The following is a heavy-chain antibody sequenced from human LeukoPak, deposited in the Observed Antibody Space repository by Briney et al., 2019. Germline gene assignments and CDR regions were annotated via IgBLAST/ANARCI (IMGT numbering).Heavy chain of an antibody. CDR3: ARSRGLDLHYYYYMDV. CDR1: GFTFSGYA. V-gene: IGHV3-64*01. D-gene: IGHD3-10*01. Sequence: GGSLRLSCAASGFTFSGYAIHWVRQAPGKGLEYVSTISSNGGNTYYANSMKGRFTISRDNSKNTLSLQMGSLRAEDMAVYYRARSRGLDLHYYYYMDVWGKGTTVTVSS. CDR2: ISSNGGNT. J-gene: IGHJ6*03.